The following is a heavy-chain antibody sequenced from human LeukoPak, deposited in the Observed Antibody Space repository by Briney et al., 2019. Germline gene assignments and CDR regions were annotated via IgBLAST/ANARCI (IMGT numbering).Heavy chain of an antibody. V-gene: IGHV3-7*01. J-gene: IGHJ4*02. CDR3: ARDRRPTIYGGLDS. CDR2: IKHDGSDS. D-gene: IGHD4-17*01. Sequence: GGSLRLSCAASGFTFSDYYMSWIRQAPGKGLDWVANIKHDGSDSFYVDSVKGRFTISRDNSENSLYLQMHSLRVEDTAMYFCARDRRPTIYGGLDSWGQGTVVTVSS. CDR1: GFTFSDYY.